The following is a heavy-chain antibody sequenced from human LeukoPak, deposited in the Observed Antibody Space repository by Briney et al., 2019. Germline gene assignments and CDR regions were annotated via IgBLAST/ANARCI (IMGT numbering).Heavy chain of an antibody. CDR2: ISNDGSNK. CDR3: ARDHYADYLFDY. CDR1: GFIFSSYA. Sequence: PGRSLRLSCAASGFIFSSYAMHWVRQAPGKGLEWVAIISNDGSNKYYADSVKGRFTISRDNFKNTLYLQMNSLRAEDTAIFYCARDHYADYLFDYWGQGTLVTVSS. D-gene: IGHD4-17*01. J-gene: IGHJ4*02. V-gene: IGHV3-30-3*01.